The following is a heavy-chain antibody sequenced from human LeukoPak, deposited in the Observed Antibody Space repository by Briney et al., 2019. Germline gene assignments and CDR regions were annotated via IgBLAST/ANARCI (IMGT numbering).Heavy chain of an antibody. D-gene: IGHD2-21*02. CDR2: MNSDGSSI. CDR1: GFTFSSYW. J-gene: IGHJ3*02. CDR3: AREEVTTGAFDI. Sequence: GGSLRLSCAASGFTFSSYWMHWVRQAPGKGLVWVSRMNSDGSSISYADSVKGRFTISRDNSKNTLYLQMNSLRAEDTAVYYCAREEVTTGAFDIWGQGTMVTVSS. V-gene: IGHV3-74*01.